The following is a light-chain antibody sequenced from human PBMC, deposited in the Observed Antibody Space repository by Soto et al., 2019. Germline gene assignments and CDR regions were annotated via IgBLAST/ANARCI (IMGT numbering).Light chain of an antibody. J-gene: IGKJ1*01. Sequence: EIVLTQSPGTLSLSPGERATLSCRASQSVGGNYLAWFQQKPGQAPRLLVYRASNRAAGIPDRFSGGGSGTEFTLTISSLQSEDFAVYYCQQYNNWPGTFGQGTKVEIK. CDR3: QQYNNWPGT. CDR2: RAS. V-gene: IGKV3D-15*01. CDR1: QSVGGN.